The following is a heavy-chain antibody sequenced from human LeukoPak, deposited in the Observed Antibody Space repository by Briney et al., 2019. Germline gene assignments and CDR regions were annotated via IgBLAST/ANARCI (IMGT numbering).Heavy chain of an antibody. D-gene: IGHD5-24*01. V-gene: IGHV4-4*07. J-gene: IGHJ4*02. CDR1: GGSFSSYY. Sequence: ETLSLTCTVSGGSFSSYYWSWIRQPAGKGLEWIGRIYTSGSTSYNSSLKSRVTMSVDTSKNQVSLKLSSVTAADTAVYYCATGDGYNSFDYWGQGALVTVSS. CDR2: IYTSGST. CDR3: ATGDGYNSFDY.